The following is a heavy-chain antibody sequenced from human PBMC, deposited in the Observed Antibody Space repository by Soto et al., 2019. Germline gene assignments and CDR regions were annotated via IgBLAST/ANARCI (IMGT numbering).Heavy chain of an antibody. CDR2: ISYDGSNK. V-gene: IGHV3-30-3*01. CDR1: GFTFSSYA. Sequence: QVQLVESGGGVVQPGRSLRLSCAASGFTFSSYAMHWVRQAPGKGLEWVAVISYDGSNKYYADSVKGRFTISRDNSKNTLDLQMNSLRAEDTAVYYCARVHPVLAARPNYYGMDVWGQGTTVTVSS. D-gene: IGHD6-6*01. CDR3: ARVHPVLAARPNYYGMDV. J-gene: IGHJ6*02.